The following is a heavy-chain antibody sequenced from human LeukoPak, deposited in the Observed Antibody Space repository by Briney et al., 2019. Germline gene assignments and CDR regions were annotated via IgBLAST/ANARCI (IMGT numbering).Heavy chain of an antibody. V-gene: IGHV4-34*01. CDR3: ARGRDDYVWGSYRDYLDY. CDR1: GGSFSGYY. CDR2: INHSGST. Sequence: SETLSLTCAVYGGSFSGYYWSWIRQPPGKGLEWIGEINHSGSTNYNPSLKSRVTISVDTSENQFSLKLSSVTAADTAVYYCARGRDDYVWGSYRDYLDYWGQGTLVTVSS. J-gene: IGHJ4*02. D-gene: IGHD3-16*02.